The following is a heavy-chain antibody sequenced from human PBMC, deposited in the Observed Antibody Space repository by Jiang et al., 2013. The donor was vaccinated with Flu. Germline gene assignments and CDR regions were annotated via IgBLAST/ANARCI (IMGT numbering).Heavy chain of an antibody. CDR3: ARGFQYYFDY. Sequence: RLSCAASGFTFSSYSMNWVRQAPGKGLEWVSYISSSSSTIYYADSVKGRFTISRDNAKNSLYLQMNSLRAEDTAVYYCARGFQYYFDYWGQGTLVTVSS. CDR2: ISSSSSTI. D-gene: IGHD3-3*01. CDR1: GFTFSSYS. J-gene: IGHJ4*02. V-gene: IGHV3-48*01.